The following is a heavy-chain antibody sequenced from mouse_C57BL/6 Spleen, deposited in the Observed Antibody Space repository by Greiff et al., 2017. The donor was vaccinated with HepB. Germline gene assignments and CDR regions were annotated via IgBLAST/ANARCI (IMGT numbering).Heavy chain of an antibody. CDR2: IDPSDSYT. D-gene: IGHD2-12*01. J-gene: IGHJ2*01. CDR3: ARGGDYKDY. Sequence: VKLQQPGAELVKPGASVKLSCKASGYTFTSYWMQWVKQRPGQGLEWIGEIDPSDSYTNYNQKFKGKATLTVDTSSSTAYMQLSSLTSEDSAVYYCARGGDYKDYWGQGTTLTVSS. V-gene: IGHV1-50*01. CDR1: GYTFTSYW.